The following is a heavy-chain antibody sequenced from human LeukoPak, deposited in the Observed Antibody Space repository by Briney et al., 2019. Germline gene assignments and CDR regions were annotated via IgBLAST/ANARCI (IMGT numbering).Heavy chain of an antibody. V-gene: IGHV3-30-3*01. CDR3: ARDSSTWYPGSEHFHH. J-gene: IGHJ1*01. CDR2: ISYDGSYK. Sequence: PGGSLRLSCAASGFTFSSYAMHWVRQAPGKGLDWVAVISYDGSYKYYADSVKGRFTISRDNSKNTLYLQMNSLRADDTAVYYCARDSSTWYPGSEHFHHWGQGTLVTVSS. D-gene: IGHD6-13*01. CDR1: GFTFSSYA.